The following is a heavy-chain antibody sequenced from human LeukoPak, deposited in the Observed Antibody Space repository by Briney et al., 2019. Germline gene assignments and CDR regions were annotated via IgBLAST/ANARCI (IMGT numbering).Heavy chain of an antibody. Sequence: PSETLSLTCIVSGGSISGANSYWAWIRQPPGKGLEWIGSIYFSGSTFYKSSLESRLNMSVDMSKNQFSLKVRSVTAADTAVYYCARQRADYYYYYMDVWGKGTTVTVSS. CDR2: IYFSGST. CDR1: GGSISGANSY. CDR3: ARQRADYYYYYMDV. V-gene: IGHV4-39*01. J-gene: IGHJ6*03.